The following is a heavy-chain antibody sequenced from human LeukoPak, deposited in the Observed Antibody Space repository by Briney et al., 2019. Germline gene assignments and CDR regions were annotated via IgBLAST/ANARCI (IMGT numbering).Heavy chain of an antibody. Sequence: GGSLRLSCAASGFTVSSNYMSWVRQAPGKGLEWVSSIVGSSSTYYADSLKGRFTISRDNAKNSLYLQMNSLRAEDTAVYYCARIGAGSSRDYWGQGTLVTVSS. CDR2: IVGSSST. D-gene: IGHD6-13*01. CDR1: GFTVSSNY. CDR3: ARIGAGSSRDY. V-gene: IGHV3-69-1*01. J-gene: IGHJ4*02.